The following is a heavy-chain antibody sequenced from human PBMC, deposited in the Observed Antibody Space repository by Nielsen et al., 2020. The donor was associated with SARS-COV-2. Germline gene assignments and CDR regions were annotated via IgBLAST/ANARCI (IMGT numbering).Heavy chain of an antibody. CDR3: AKENKDSSGWPN. D-gene: IGHD6-19*01. CDR2: IWYDGSNK. CDR1: GFTFSSYG. J-gene: IGHJ4*02. Sequence: GESLKISCAASGFTFSSYGMHWVRQAPGKGLEWVAVIWYDGSNKYYADSVKGRFTISRDNAKNSLYLQMNSLRAEDTALYYCAKENKDSSGWPNWGQGTLVTVSS. V-gene: IGHV3-33*03.